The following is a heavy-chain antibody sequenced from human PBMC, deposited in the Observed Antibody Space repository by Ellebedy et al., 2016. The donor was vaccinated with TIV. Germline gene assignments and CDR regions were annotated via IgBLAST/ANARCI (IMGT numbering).Heavy chain of an antibody. V-gene: IGHV3-23*01. D-gene: IGHD6-13*01. Sequence: PGGSLRLSCAASGFTFSSYTMSWVRQAPGKGLEWVSSISGSGGSTNYADSGKGRFTISRDNSKNTLYLQMTSLRAEDTAVYYCAKHRAAAAGTPCNVWGQGTLVTVSS. J-gene: IGHJ4*02. CDR1: GFTFSSYT. CDR3: AKHRAAAAGTPCNV. CDR2: ISGSGGST.